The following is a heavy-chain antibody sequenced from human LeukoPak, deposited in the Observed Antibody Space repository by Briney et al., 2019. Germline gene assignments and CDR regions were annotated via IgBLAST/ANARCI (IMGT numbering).Heavy chain of an antibody. CDR3: ARDVLGYSNQASSGYCYYYMDV. CDR1: GYTFTSYY. D-gene: IGHD4-11*01. J-gene: IGHJ6*03. CDR2: INPSGGST. Sequence: ASVRVSCKASGYTFTSYYMHWVRQAPGQGLEWMGIINPSGGSTSYAQKFQGRVTMTRDMSTSTVYMELSSLRSEDTAVYYCARDVLGYSNQASSGYCYYYMDVWGKGTTVTVSS. V-gene: IGHV1-46*01.